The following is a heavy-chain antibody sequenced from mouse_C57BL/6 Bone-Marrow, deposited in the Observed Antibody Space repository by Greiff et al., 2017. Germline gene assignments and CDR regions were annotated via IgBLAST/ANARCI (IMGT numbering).Heavy chain of an antibody. D-gene: IGHD1-2*01. J-gene: IGHJ3*01. V-gene: IGHV2-5*01. Sequence: VQLQQSGPGLVQPSQSLSITCTVSGFSLTSYGVHWVRQSPGKGLEWLGVIWRGGSTDYNAAFMSRLNITKDNSKSQVFFKMNSLQADDTAIYYCAKNYGSWFAYWGQGTLVTVSA. CDR2: IWRGGST. CDR1: GFSLTSYG. CDR3: AKNYGSWFAY.